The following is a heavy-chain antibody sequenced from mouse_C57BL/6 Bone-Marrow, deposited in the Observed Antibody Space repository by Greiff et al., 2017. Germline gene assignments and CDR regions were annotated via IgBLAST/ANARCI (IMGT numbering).Heavy chain of an antibody. J-gene: IGHJ1*03. D-gene: IGHD2-5*01. CDR1: GYTFTSYW. Sequence: QVQLQQPGAELVKPGASVKMSCKASGYTFTSYWITWVKQRPGQGLEWIGDIYPGSGSTNYNEKFKSKATLTVDTSSSTACMQLSSLTSEDSAVYYCARPYYNNYWYFDVWGKGTTVTVSA. V-gene: IGHV1-55*01. CDR3: ARPYYNNYWYFDV. CDR2: IYPGSGST.